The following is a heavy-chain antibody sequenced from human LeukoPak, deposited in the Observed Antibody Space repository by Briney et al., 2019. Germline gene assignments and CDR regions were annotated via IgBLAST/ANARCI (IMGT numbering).Heavy chain of an antibody. Sequence: GASVKVSCKASGYTFTSYGISWVRQAPGQGLEWVGWVSTYNGNTDYTQRVQGRVAMTTDTSTNTVYMDLRSLRPDDTAVYYCARPHSLGGSFYVFDYWGQGTLITVSS. CDR2: VSTYNGNT. V-gene: IGHV1-18*01. CDR3: ARPHSLGGSFYVFDY. CDR1: GYTFTSYG. J-gene: IGHJ4*02. D-gene: IGHD1-26*01.